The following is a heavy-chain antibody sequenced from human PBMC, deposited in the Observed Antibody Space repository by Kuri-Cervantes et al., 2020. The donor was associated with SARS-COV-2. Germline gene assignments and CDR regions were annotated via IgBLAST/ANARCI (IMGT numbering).Heavy chain of an antibody. CDR3: AKASIVGATYFDY. CDR2: IYYSGST. V-gene: IGHV4-39*01. Sequence: SDTRSLTFTVSGGSISSSSYDWGWIRQPPGKGLEWIVCIYYSGSTYYNPSLKSRVTISVDTSKNQFSLKLSYVTAADTAVYYCAKASIVGATYFDYWGQGTLVTVSS. CDR1: GGSISSSSYD. J-gene: IGHJ4*02. D-gene: IGHD1-26*01.